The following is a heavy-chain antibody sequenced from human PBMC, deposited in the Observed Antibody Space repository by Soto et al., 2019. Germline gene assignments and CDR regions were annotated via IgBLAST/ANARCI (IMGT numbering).Heavy chain of an antibody. D-gene: IGHD1-26*01. CDR1: GFSLSTSGVG. Sequence: QITLKESGPPLVKPTQTLTLTCTFSGFSLSTSGVGVGWIRQPPGKALEWLALIYWDDDKRYSPSLKSRLTITNDTSKNQVVLTMTHMDPVDTATYYCAHRRGFAGATAAESCQHWGQGTLVTVSS. CDR2: IYWDDDK. CDR3: AHRRGFAGATAAESCQH. J-gene: IGHJ1*01. V-gene: IGHV2-5*02.